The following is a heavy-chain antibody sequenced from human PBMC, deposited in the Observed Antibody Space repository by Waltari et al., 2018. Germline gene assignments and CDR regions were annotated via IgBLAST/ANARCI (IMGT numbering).Heavy chain of an antibody. Sequence: EVQLLESGGGLVQPGGSLRLSCAASGFTFSSYDMSWVRQAQGKGLGGASGIGSSGRNTYSADSVKGRFTISRDDSKNTLYLQMNSLRAEDTAVYYCAKGPAARTNWFDPWGQGTLVTVSS. D-gene: IGHD2-2*01. CDR1: GFTFSSYD. V-gene: IGHV3-23*01. CDR3: AKGPAARTNWFDP. J-gene: IGHJ5*02. CDR2: IGSSGRNT.